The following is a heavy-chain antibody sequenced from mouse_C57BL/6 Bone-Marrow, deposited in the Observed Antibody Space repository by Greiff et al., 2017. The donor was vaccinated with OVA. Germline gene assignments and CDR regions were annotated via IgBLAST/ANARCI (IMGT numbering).Heavy chain of an antibody. Sequence: EVKLMESGPGLVKPSQSLSLTCSVTGYSITSGYYWNWIRQFPGNKLEWMGYISYDGSNNYNPSLKNRISLTRDTSKNQFFLKLNSVTTEDTATYYCARHGSSSAWFAYWGQGTLVTVSA. D-gene: IGHD1-1*01. CDR1: GYSITSGYY. V-gene: IGHV3-6*01. J-gene: IGHJ3*01. CDR3: ARHGSSSAWFAY. CDR2: ISYDGSN.